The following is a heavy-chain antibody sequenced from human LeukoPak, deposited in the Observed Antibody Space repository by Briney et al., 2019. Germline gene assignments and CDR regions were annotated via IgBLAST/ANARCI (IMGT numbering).Heavy chain of an antibody. D-gene: IGHD2-2*02. CDR2: INPNSGGT. Sequence: ASVKVSCKASGYTFTGYYMHWVRQAPGQGLEWMEWINPNSGGTNYAQKFQGRVTMTRDTSISTAYMELSRLRSDDTAVYYCARAYCSSTSCYTAGYWGQGTLVTVSS. CDR1: GYTFTGYY. J-gene: IGHJ4*02. V-gene: IGHV1-2*02. CDR3: ARAYCSSTSCYTAGY.